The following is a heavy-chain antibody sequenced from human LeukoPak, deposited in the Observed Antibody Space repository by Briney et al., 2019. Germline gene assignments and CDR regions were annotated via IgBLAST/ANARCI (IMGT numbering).Heavy chain of an antibody. V-gene: IGHV3-30*18. Sequence: GGSLRLSCAASGFTFSSYGMHRVRQAPGQGLEWVAVISYDGSNKYYADSVKGRFTISRDNSKNTLYLQMNSLRAEDTAVYYCAKGDSSGYSPDYWGQGTLVTVSS. CDR1: GFTFSSYG. CDR3: AKGDSSGYSPDY. CDR2: ISYDGSNK. J-gene: IGHJ4*02. D-gene: IGHD3-22*01.